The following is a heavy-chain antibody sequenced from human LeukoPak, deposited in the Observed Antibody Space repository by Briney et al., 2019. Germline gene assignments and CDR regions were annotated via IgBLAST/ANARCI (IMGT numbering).Heavy chain of an antibody. D-gene: IGHD3-9*01. J-gene: IGHJ5*02. V-gene: IGHV4-39*01. CDR1: GFTFSSYSMN. Sequence: GSLRLSCAASGFTFSSYSMNWVRQPPGKGLEWIGSIYYSGSTYYNPSLKSRVTISVDTSKNQFSLKLSSVTAVDTAVYYCARHPFLRYFDWLLTWGQGTLVTVSS. CDR2: IYYSGST. CDR3: ARHPFLRYFDWLLT.